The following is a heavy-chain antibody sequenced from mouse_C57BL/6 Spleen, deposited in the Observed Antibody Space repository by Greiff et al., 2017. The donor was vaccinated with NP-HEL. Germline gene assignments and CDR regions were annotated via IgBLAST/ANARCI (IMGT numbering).Heavy chain of an antibody. CDR2: INPNNGGT. Sequence: EVQLQQSGPELVKPGASVKIPCKASGYTFTDYNMDWVKQSHGKSLEWIGDINPNNGGTIYNQKFKGKATLTVDTSSSTAYMELRSLTSEDTAVYYGARRGGYDWGVAYWGQGTLVTVSA. D-gene: IGHD2-2*01. V-gene: IGHV1-18*01. J-gene: IGHJ3*01. CDR3: ARRGGYDWGVAY. CDR1: GYTFTDYN.